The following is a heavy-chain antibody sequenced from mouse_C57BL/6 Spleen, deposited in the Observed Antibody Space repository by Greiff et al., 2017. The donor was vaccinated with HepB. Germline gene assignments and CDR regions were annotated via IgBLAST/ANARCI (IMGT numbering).Heavy chain of an antibody. V-gene: IGHV1-42*01. CDR3: AREGYYPFAY. CDR2: INPSTGGT. J-gene: IGHJ3*01. Sequence: VHVKQSGPELVKPGASVKISCKASGYSFTGYYMNWVKQSPEKSLEWIGEINPSTGGTTYNQKFKAKATLTVDKSSSTAYMQLKSLTSEDSAVYYWAREGYYPFAYWGQGTLVTVSA. D-gene: IGHD1-1*01. CDR1: GYSFTGYY.